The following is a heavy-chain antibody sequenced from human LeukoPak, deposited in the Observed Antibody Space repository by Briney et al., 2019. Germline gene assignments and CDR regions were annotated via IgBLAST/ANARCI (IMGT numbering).Heavy chain of an antibody. V-gene: IGHV4-31*03. CDR1: GGSISSADYF. CDR2: IYYSGST. CDR3: ARRSDGTTSAAFDY. D-gene: IGHD1-1*01. J-gene: IGHJ4*02. Sequence: PSETLSLTCTVSGGSISSADYFWSWIRQHPGKGLEWIGYIYYSGSTYYNPSLESRVTISMDTSENQFSLNLCSVTAADTAVYYCARRSDGTTSAAFDYWGQGTLVTVSS.